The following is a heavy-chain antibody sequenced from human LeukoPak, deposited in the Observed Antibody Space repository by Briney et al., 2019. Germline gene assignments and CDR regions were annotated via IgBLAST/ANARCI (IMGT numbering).Heavy chain of an antibody. CDR3: AKDLNAYSRYDYIFGY. Sequence: PGGSLRLSCAASGFTFSDYYMSWIRQAPGKGLEWVSYISSSSSYTNYPESVKGRFTISRDNSKNTLYLQMNSLRPEDTAVYYCAKDLNAYSRYDYIFGYWGQGTLVTVSS. CDR2: ISSSSSYT. J-gene: IGHJ4*02. D-gene: IGHD5-12*01. CDR1: GFTFSDYY. V-gene: IGHV3-11*05.